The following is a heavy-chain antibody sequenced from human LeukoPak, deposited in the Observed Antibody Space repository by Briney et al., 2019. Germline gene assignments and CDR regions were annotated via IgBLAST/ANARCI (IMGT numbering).Heavy chain of an antibody. CDR1: GFTFSSYG. Sequence: GSLRLSCAASGFTFSSYGMHWVRQAPGKGLEWVAVISYDGSNKYYADSVKGRFTISRDNSKNTLYLQMNSLRAEDTAVYYCAKDGGSYYGSGSHYYFDYWGQGTLVTVSS. D-gene: IGHD3-10*01. V-gene: IGHV3-30*18. CDR2: ISYDGSNK. CDR3: AKDGGSYYGSGSHYYFDY. J-gene: IGHJ4*02.